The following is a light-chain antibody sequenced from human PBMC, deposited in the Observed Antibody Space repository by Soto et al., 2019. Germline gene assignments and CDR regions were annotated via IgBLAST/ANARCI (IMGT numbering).Light chain of an antibody. V-gene: IGKV3-20*01. J-gene: IGKJ1*01. CDR1: QSVRSSS. CDR3: QQYGSSPPRT. CDR2: GAS. Sequence: EIVFTQSPGTVSLSPGERATLSCRASQSVRSSSLAWYQQKPGQAPRLLIYGASSRATGIPDRFSGSGSGTDFTLTISRLEPEDFAVYYCQQYGSSPPRTFGQGTKVDIK.